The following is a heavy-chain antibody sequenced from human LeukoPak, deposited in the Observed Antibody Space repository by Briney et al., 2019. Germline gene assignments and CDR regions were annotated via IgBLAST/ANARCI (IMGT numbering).Heavy chain of an antibody. CDR2: ISSSGSTI. CDR1: GFTFSNHI. D-gene: IGHD3-10*02. CDR3: AELGITMIGGV. Sequence: PGGSLRLSCAASGFTFSNHIMNWVRQAPGKGLEWVSYISSSGSTIYYADSVKGRFTISRDNAKNSLYLQMNSLRAEDTAVYYCAELGITMIGGVWGKGTTVTISS. V-gene: IGHV3-48*04. J-gene: IGHJ6*04.